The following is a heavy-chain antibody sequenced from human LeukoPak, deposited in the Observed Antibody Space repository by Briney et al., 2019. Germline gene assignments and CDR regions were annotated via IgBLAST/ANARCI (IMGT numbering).Heavy chain of an antibody. J-gene: IGHJ4*02. V-gene: IGHV4-34*01. CDR1: GFTFSDHV. D-gene: IGHD3-3*01. CDR2: INHSGST. CDR3: ARGENLYDFWSGYYD. Sequence: GSLRLSCAASGFTFSDHVMSWIRQPPGKGLEWIGEINHSGSTNYNPSLKSRVTMSVDTSKNQFSLKLSSVTAADTAVYYCARGENLYDFWSGYYDWGQGTLVTVSS.